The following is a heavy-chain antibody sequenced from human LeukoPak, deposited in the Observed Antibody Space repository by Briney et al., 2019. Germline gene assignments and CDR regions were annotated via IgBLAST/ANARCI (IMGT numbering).Heavy chain of an antibody. J-gene: IGHJ4*02. CDR1: VGTFSSYA. Sequence: ASVTVSSKASVGTFSSYAISWVRQAPGQGLEWMGGIIPIFGTANYAQKFQGRVTITADESTSTAYMELSSLRSEDTAVYYCARGLAIFGVVIISLDYWGQGTLVTVSS. CDR2: IIPIFGTA. V-gene: IGHV1-69*13. D-gene: IGHD3-3*01. CDR3: ARGLAIFGVVIISLDY.